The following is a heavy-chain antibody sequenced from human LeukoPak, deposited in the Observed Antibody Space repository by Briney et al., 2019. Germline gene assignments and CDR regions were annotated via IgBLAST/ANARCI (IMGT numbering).Heavy chain of an antibody. CDR3: ARSQRAGYNVYYFDS. J-gene: IGHJ4*02. D-gene: IGHD5-24*01. Sequence: ASVKVSCKPSGGTFISYGVSWVRQAPGQGLEWMGGIIPIFRATNYAQRFRGRVTITTDESTSTVYMELSSLRSEDTAVYYCARSQRAGYNVYYFDSWGQGTLVTVSS. CDR1: GGTFISYG. CDR2: IIPIFRAT. V-gene: IGHV1-69*05.